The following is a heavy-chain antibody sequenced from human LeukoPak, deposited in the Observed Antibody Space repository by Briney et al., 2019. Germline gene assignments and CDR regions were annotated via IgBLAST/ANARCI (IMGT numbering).Heavy chain of an antibody. D-gene: IGHD3-3*01. CDR1: GGSISSSSYY. CDR2: IYYSGST. V-gene: IGHV4-39*01. Sequence: PSETLSLTCTVSGGSISSSSYYWGWIRQPPGKGLEWIGSIYYSGSTYYNPSLKSRVTISVDTSKNQFSLKLSSVTAADTAVYYCAHALYYDFWSGYYTGFDYWGQGTLVTVSS. CDR3: AHALYYDFWSGYYTGFDY. J-gene: IGHJ4*02.